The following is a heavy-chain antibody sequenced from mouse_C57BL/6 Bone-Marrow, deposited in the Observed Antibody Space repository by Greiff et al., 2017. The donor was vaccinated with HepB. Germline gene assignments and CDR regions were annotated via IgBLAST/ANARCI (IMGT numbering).Heavy chain of an antibody. D-gene: IGHD1-1*01. V-gene: IGHV5-12*01. CDR1: GFTFSDYY. CDR2: ISNGGGST. J-gene: IGHJ1*03. CDR3: ARFTTVVVHWYFDV. Sequence: EVQLVESGGGLVQPGGSLKLSCAASGFTFSDYYMYWVRQTPEKRLEWVAYISNGGGSTYYPDTVKGRFTISRDNAKNTLYLQMSRLKSEDTAMYYCARFTTVVVHWYFDVWGTGTTVTVSS.